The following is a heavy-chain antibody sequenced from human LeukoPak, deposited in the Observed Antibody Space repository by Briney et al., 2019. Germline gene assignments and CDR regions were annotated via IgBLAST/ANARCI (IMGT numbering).Heavy chain of an antibody. CDR3: ARDRQYPGMDV. D-gene: IGHD2-2*01. J-gene: IGHJ6*03. V-gene: IGHV3-21*01. CDR1: GFTFSSYT. Sequence: GGSLRLSCAASGFTFSSYTMNWGRQATGKGLEWVSSISRSSSYIYYADSVKGLFTISRDNAKNSLYLQMNSLRAEDSAVYYCARDRQYPGMDVWGKGTTVTVSS. CDR2: ISRSSSYI.